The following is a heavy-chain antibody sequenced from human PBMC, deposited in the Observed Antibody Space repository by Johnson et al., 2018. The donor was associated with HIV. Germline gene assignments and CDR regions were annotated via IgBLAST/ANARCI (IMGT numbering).Heavy chain of an antibody. Sequence: VQLVESGGGVVQPGRSLRLSCAASGFTFDDYGMHWVRQGPGKGLEWVAGISWNNVRIGYADSVKGRFTISSYNSKNTLYLQMNSLRTEDTAVYYCARDADGYNPYDAFDIWGQGTMVTVSS. J-gene: IGHJ3*02. CDR3: ARDADGYNPYDAFDI. CDR1: GFTFDDYG. D-gene: IGHD5-24*01. V-gene: IGHV3-9*01. CDR2: ISWNNVRI.